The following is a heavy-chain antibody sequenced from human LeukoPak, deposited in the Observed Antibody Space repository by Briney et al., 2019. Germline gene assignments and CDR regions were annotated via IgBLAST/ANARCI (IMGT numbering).Heavy chain of an antibody. CDR1: GFTFSSYE. J-gene: IGHJ4*02. V-gene: IGHV3-7*01. CDR2: INQDGSEK. Sequence: GGSLRLSCAASGFTFSSYEMNWVRQAPGKGLEWVANINQDGSEKYYVDSVKGRFTISRDNAKNSLYLQMNSLTAEDAAMYYCARRYMATSAEDFDYWGQGTLVTVSS. CDR3: ARRYMATSAEDFDY. D-gene: IGHD5-24*01.